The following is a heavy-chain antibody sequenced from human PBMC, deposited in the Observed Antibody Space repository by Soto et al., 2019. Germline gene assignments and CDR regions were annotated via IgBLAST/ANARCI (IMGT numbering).Heavy chain of an antibody. CDR2: VTGSSGSI. J-gene: IGHJ3*02. D-gene: IGHD3-22*01. CDR3: ARSRGTMIVVVPDAFDI. CDR1: GFTFDDYA. V-gene: IGHV3-9*01. Sequence: LRLSCAASGFTFDDYAMHWVRQAPGKGLEWVSGVTGSSGSIGYADSVKGRFTISRDNAKNSLYLQMNSLRDEDTAVYYCARSRGTMIVVVPDAFDIWGQGTMVTVSS.